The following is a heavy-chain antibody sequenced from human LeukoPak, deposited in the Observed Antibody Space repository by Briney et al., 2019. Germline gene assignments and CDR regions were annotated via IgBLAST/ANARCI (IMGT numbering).Heavy chain of an antibody. V-gene: IGHV1-2*02. CDR3: ARWAYSSSSVDY. D-gene: IGHD6-6*01. Sequence: ASVKVSCKASGYTFGDYYVHWVRQTPGQGLEWMGWINPNSGGTNYAQKFQGRVTTTRDTSISTAYMELGRLRSDDTAVYYCARWAYSSSSVDYWGQGTLVTVSS. CDR1: GYTFGDYY. CDR2: INPNSGGT. J-gene: IGHJ4*02.